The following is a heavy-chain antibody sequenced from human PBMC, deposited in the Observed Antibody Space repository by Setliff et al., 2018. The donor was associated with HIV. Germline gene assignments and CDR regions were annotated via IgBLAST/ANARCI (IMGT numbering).Heavy chain of an antibody. Sequence: PSETLSLTCTVSGGSISTYYLTWIRQPAGKGLEWIGRIFASGSTNYNPSLKSRVTMSVDTSKNQFSLRLSSVTAADTAVYYCARHPREEPERNYKFDSWGQGTLVTVSS. CDR1: GGSISTYY. J-gene: IGHJ4*02. D-gene: IGHD1-7*01. CDR3: ARHPREEPERNYKFDS. CDR2: IFASGST. V-gene: IGHV4-4*07.